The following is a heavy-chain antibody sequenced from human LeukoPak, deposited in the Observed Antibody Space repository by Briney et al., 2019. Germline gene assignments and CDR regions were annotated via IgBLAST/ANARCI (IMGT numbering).Heavy chain of an antibody. CDR3: AKEGYYDFWSGYRHPFDY. D-gene: IGHD3-3*01. CDR2: ISASGDST. J-gene: IGHJ4*02. V-gene: IGHV3-23*01. Sequence: PGGSLRLSCAASGFTFSSYAMSWVRQAPGKGLEWVSTISASGDSTYYADSVKGRFTISRDNSKNTLYLQMNSLRAEDTAVYYCAKEGYYDFWSGYRHPFDYWGQGALVTVSS. CDR1: GFTFSSYA.